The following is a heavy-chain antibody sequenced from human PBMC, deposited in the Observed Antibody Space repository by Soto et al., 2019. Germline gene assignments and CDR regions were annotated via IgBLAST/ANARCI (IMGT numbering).Heavy chain of an antibody. J-gene: IGHJ4*02. V-gene: IGHV3-74*01. CDR1: GFTFSNYW. CDR3: ARDGASSGNDFDY. D-gene: IGHD3-10*01. CDR2: IHSDGSST. Sequence: GGSLRLSCAASGFTFSNYWMYWVRQVPGKGLVWVSHIHSDGSSTYYADSVKGRFTISRDNAKNTLYLQMNSLRAEDTAVYYCARDGASSGNDFDYWGQGTLVTVSS.